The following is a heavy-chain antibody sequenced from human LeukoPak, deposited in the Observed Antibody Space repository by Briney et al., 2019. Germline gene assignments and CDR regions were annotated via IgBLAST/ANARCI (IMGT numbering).Heavy chain of an antibody. D-gene: IGHD7-27*01. CDR1: GGSFSSSSYY. V-gene: IGHV4-39*01. CDR3: ASLGTLRC. Sequence: SETLSLTCTVSGGSFSSSSYYWGWIRQPPGKGLEWIGSLSYSGTNYNNPSLKSRVSISIDTSKNQFSVKLTSVTAADTAMYYCASLGTLRCWGQGTLVTVSS. J-gene: IGHJ4*02. CDR2: LSYSGTN.